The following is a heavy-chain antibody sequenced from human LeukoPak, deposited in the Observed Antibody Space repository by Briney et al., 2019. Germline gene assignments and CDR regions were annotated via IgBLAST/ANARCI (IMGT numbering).Heavy chain of an antibody. CDR1: GFTFSNYW. D-gene: IGHD2/OR15-2a*01. V-gene: IGHV3-7*01. J-gene: IGHJ4*02. CDR2: IRQDGGEK. CDR3: ASHRGSMGDS. Sequence: GGSLRLSCAASGFTFSNYWMSWVRQAPGKGLEWVANIRQDGGEKYYVDSVKGRFTISRDNAKNSLYLQSNSLRAEDTAVYYCASHRGSMGDSWGQGTLLTVSS.